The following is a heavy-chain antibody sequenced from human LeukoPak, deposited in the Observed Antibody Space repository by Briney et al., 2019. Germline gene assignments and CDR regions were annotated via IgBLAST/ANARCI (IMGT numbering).Heavy chain of an antibody. J-gene: IGHJ4*02. D-gene: IGHD6-19*01. CDR2: ISSSSTYI. V-gene: IGHV3-21*01. CDR1: GFTFSSYT. CDR3: ARDQWFDC. Sequence: PGGSLRLSCAASGFTFSSYTMNWVRQAPGKGLEWVSSISSSSTYIYYADSVKGRFTISRDSAKNSLYLQMNSLRAEDTAVYYCARDQWFDCWGQGTLVTVSS.